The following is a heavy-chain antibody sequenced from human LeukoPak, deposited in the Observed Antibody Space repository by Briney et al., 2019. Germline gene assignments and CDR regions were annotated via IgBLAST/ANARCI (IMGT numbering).Heavy chain of an antibody. CDR3: AREANIVVVPATGGFDP. D-gene: IGHD2-2*01. V-gene: IGHV3-30*04. CDR2: ISYDGSNK. Sequence: GGSLRLSCAASGFTFCSYAMLWVRQAPGKGLVWVAVISYDGSNKYYADSVKGRFTISSDNSKNTLYLQMNSLRAEDTAVYYCAREANIVVVPATGGFDPWGQGTLVTVSS. J-gene: IGHJ5*02. CDR1: GFTFCSYA.